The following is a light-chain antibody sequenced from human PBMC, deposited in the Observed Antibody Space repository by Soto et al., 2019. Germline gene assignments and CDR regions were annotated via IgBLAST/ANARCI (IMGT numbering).Light chain of an antibody. J-gene: IGLJ3*02. CDR2: EAY. Sequence: QSALTLPASVSGSPGQSITISCSGTSSDVGSYSLVSWFQQHPGKAPKLMIYEAYKRPSGVSNRFSGSKSGNTASLTISGLQAEDEADYYCCSYAGSSTWVFGGGTKLTVL. CDR3: CSYAGSSTWV. V-gene: IGLV2-23*01. CDR1: SSDVGSYSL.